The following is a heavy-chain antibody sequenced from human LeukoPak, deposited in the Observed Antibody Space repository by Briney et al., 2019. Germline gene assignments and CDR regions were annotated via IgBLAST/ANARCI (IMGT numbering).Heavy chain of an antibody. D-gene: IGHD3-10*01. J-gene: IGHJ4*02. V-gene: IGHV4-30-2*01. CDR1: GGSISSGGYS. CDR2: IYHSGST. CDR3: ASYLLWFGEEKFDY. Sequence: SETLSLTCAVSGGSISSGGYSWSWIRQPPGKGLEWIGYIYHSGSTYYNPSLKSRVTISVDRSKNQSSLKLSSVTAADTAVYYCASYLLWFGEEKFDYWGQGTLVTVSS.